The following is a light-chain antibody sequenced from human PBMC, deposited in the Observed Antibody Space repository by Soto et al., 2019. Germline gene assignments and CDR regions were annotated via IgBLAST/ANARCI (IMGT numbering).Light chain of an antibody. CDR1: GGDVGTYKY. CDR2: EVT. Sequence: QSVLTQPPSASGSPGQSVTISCTGTGGDVGTYKYVSWYQQYPGQAPRLMIYEVTKRPSGVPDRFSGSKSGNTASLTVSGLQAEDEADYYCCLYAGSNNWVFGGGTKLTVL. J-gene: IGLJ2*01. CDR3: CLYAGSNNWV. V-gene: IGLV2-8*01.